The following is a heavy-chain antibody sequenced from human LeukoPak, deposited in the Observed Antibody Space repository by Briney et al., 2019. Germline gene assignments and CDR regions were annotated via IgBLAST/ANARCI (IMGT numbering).Heavy chain of an antibody. Sequence: GSLRLSCAASGFTFDDYGMSWVRQAPGKGLEWVSGINWNGGSTGYADSVKGRFTISRDNAKNSLYLQMNSLRAEDTALYYCARGLDYSNANWFGPWGQGTLVTVSS. D-gene: IGHD4-11*01. CDR1: GFTFDDYG. CDR2: INWNGGST. J-gene: IGHJ5*02. CDR3: ARGLDYSNANWFGP. V-gene: IGHV3-20*04.